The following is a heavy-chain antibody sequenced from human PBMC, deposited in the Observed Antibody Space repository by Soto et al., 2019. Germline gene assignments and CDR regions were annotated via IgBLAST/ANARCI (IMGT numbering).Heavy chain of an antibody. CDR1: GGSISSYY. Sequence: PSETLSLTCTVSGGSISSYYWSWIRQPPGKGLEWIGYIYYSGSTNYNPSLKSRVTISVDTSKNQFSLKLSSVTAADTAVYYCARDRYGGNSYDYWGQGTLVTVSS. CDR3: ARDRYGGNSYDY. CDR2: IYYSGST. J-gene: IGHJ4*02. V-gene: IGHV4-59*01. D-gene: IGHD2-15*01.